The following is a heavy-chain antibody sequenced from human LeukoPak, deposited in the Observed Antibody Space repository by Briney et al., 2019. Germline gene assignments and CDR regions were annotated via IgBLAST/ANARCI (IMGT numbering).Heavy chain of an antibody. Sequence: GASVKVSCKASGYTFTCYYMHWVGQAPGQGLEWMGRINPNSGGTNYAQKFQGRVTMTRETSISTAYMELSRLRSDDTAVYYCARAAAAGTINFDYWGQGTLVTVSS. V-gene: IGHV1-2*06. CDR2: INPNSGGT. D-gene: IGHD6-13*01. CDR1: GYTFTCYY. CDR3: ARAAAAGTINFDY. J-gene: IGHJ4*02.